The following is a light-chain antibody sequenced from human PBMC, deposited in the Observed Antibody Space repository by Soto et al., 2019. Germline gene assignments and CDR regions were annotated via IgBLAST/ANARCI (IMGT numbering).Light chain of an antibody. CDR3: AVWDDSLSGVV. CDR1: SSNIGSNY. J-gene: IGLJ2*01. CDR2: KNN. V-gene: IGLV1-47*01. Sequence: QSVLTQPPSASGTPGQRVTISCPGSSSNIGSNYVYWYQQLPGMAPKVLIYKNNQRPSGVPDRFSGFKSGTSASLAISGLRSEDEADYSCAVWDDSLSGVVFGGGTKLTVL.